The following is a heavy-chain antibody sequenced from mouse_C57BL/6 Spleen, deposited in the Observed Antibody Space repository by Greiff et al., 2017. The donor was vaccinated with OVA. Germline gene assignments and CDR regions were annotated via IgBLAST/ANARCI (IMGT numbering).Heavy chain of an antibody. D-gene: IGHD2-1*01. CDR2: IDPSDSYT. CDR3: ARRNYGNYLDY. J-gene: IGHJ4*01. V-gene: IGHV1-50*01. Sequence: VQLQQPGAELVKPGASVKLSCKASGYTFTSYWMQWVKQRPGQGLEWIGEIDPSDSYTNYNQKFKGKATLTVDTSSSTAYMQLSSLTSEDSAVYYCARRNYGNYLDYWGQGTSVTVSS. CDR1: GYTFTSYW.